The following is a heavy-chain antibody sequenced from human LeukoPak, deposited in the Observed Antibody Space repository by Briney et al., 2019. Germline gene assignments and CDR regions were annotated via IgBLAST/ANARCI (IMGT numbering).Heavy chain of an antibody. Sequence: PSETLSLTCTVSAGSISSSSYYWGWIRQPPGKGLEWIGSIYYSGSTYYNPSLKSRVTISVDTSKNQFSLKLSSASAADTAVYYCARLLAGYNWFDPWGQGTLVTVSS. CDR3: ARLLAGYNWFDP. CDR2: IYYSGST. CDR1: AGSISSSSYY. D-gene: IGHD6-25*01. V-gene: IGHV4-39*01. J-gene: IGHJ5*02.